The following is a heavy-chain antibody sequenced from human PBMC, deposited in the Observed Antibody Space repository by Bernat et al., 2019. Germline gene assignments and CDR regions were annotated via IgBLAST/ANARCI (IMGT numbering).Heavy chain of an antibody. CDR1: GFTFSSYG. J-gene: IGHJ1*01. V-gene: IGHV3-30*03. CDR3: AREEACSGGSCYSGYFQH. D-gene: IGHD2-15*01. CDR2: ISYDGSNK. Sequence: QVQLVESGGGVVQPGRSLRLSCAASGFTFSSYGMHWVRQAPGKGLEWVAVISYDGSNKYYADSVKGRFTISRDNSKNTLYLQMNSLRAEDTAVYYCAREEACSGGSCYSGYFQHWGQGTLVTVSS.